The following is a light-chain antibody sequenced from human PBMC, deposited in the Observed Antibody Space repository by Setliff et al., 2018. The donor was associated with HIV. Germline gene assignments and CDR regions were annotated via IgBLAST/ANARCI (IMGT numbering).Light chain of an antibody. CDR1: NSDIGSYNL. CDR2: EVN. J-gene: IGLJ1*01. CDR3: CSYTADTTLYV. Sequence: QSVLTQPASVSGSPGQSITISCTGTNSDIGSYNLVSWYQQHPGRAPKLIIYEVNKRPSEVSSRFSGSKSGNTASLTISDLQADDEVDYYCCSYTADTTLYVFATGTKVTVL. V-gene: IGLV2-23*02.